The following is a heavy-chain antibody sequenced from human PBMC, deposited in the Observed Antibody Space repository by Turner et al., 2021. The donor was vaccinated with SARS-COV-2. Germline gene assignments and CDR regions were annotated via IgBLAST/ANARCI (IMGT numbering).Heavy chain of an antibody. V-gene: IGHV1-24*01. CDR2: VEPEDGET. CDR1: GYTLTELS. D-gene: IGHD6-19*01. Sequence: QVQLVQSGAEVKKPGDSVKVSCTVSGYTLTELSMHWVRQAPGKGLEWMGGVEPEDGETIYAQKFQGRVTMTEDTSTDTAYMELSSLRSEDTAVYYCATGVAVTGTPSAYYYYYGMDVWGQGTTVTVSS. J-gene: IGHJ6*02. CDR3: ATGVAVTGTPSAYYYYYGMDV.